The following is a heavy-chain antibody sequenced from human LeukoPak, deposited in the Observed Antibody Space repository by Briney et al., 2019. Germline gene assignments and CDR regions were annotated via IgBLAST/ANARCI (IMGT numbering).Heavy chain of an antibody. D-gene: IGHD2-2*01. J-gene: IGHJ6*04. CDR2: IWYDGSNK. CDR1: GFTFSSYG. V-gene: IGHV3-33*01. CDR3: ARDQGYCSSTSCYVRYYYYYGMDV. Sequence: GGSLRLSCAASGFTFSSYGMHWVRQAPGKGLEWVAVIWYDGSNKYYAGSVKGRFTISRDNSKNTLYLQMNSLRAEDTAVYYCARDQGYCSSTSCYVRYYYYYGMDVWGKGTTVTVSS.